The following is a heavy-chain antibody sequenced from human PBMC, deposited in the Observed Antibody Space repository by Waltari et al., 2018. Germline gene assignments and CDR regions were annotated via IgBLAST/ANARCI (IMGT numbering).Heavy chain of an antibody. D-gene: IGHD2-2*03. CDR3: SRQVLGYCTSAACRRLES. Sequence: QVQLLESGPGLVKSSETLSLTCHVSGYAVNSGFYCGWLRQAPGEGLEWVATVYHDGTTFYNPSLKSRLSVSMDTSKNQISLTLKSVTAADTAVYHCSRQVLGYCTSAACRRLESWGQGTLVTVSS. CDR1: GYAVNSGFY. CDR2: VYHDGTT. J-gene: IGHJ4*02. V-gene: IGHV4-38-2*01.